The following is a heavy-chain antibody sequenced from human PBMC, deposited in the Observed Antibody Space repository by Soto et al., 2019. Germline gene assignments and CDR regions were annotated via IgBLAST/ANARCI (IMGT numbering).Heavy chain of an antibody. V-gene: IGHV4-31*03. CDR3: ARDRGSGSSLGGYYYYYGMDV. CDR1: GGSISSGGYY. D-gene: IGHD1-26*01. Sequence: QVQLQESGPGLVKPSQTLSLTCTVSGGSISSGGYYWSWIRQHPGKGLEWIGYIYYSGSTYYNPSLKSRVTRSVDTSKNQFSLKLSSGTAADTAVYYCARDRGSGSSLGGYYYYYGMDVWGQGTTVTVSS. J-gene: IGHJ6*02. CDR2: IYYSGST.